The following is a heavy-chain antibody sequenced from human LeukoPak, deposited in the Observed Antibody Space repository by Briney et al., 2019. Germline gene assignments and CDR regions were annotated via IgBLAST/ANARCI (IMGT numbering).Heavy chain of an antibody. Sequence: AESLKISCKGSGYSITSYWIGWVRHMAGKDLEWMVIIYPGDSDTIYSAYFQDQVSISADNSISTSYLQRSSLQASDTATDYCARRALTSTSEDQHIGYWGQGTPVNGSS. CDR2: IYPGDSDT. D-gene: IGHD2-2*01. CDR3: ARRALTSTSEDQHIGY. V-gene: IGHV5-51*01. CDR1: GYSITSYW. J-gene: IGHJ4*02.